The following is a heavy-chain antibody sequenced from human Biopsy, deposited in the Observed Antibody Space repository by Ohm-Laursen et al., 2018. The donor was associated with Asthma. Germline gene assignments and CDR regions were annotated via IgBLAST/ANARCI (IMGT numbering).Heavy chain of an antibody. J-gene: IGHJ4*02. Sequence: SSVKVSCKSLGGTFNTYVIGWVRQAPGQGLEWMGGINSVFGTTTYPQKFQDRVTITADDSTSTVYMELSSLRSEDTAVYYCARKAGSCIRTCYSLDFWGQGTLVTVSS. CDR3: ARKAGSCIRTCYSLDF. D-gene: IGHD2-15*01. CDR2: INSVFGTT. V-gene: IGHV1-69*01. CDR1: GGTFNTYV.